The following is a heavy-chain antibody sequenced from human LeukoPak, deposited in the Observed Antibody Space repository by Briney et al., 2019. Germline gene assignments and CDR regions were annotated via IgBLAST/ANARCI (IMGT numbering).Heavy chain of an antibody. Sequence: GGSLRLSCAASGFTFSSYAMHWVRQAPGKGLEWVAVISYDGSNKYYADSVKGRFTISRDNSKNTLYLQMNSLRAEDTAVYYCARDRWPMEMATIPGPIDYWGQGTLVTVSS. J-gene: IGHJ4*02. CDR3: ARDRWPMEMATIPGPIDY. V-gene: IGHV3-30-3*01. CDR2: ISYDGSNK. CDR1: GFTFSSYA. D-gene: IGHD5-24*01.